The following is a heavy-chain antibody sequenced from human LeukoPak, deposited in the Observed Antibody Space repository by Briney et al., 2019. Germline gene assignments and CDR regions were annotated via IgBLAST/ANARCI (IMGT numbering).Heavy chain of an antibody. CDR1: GFTLTDFN. V-gene: IGHV3-53*01. J-gene: IGHJ4*02. Sequence: GGSLRLSCSASGFTLTDFNINWVRQAPGKGLEWVSVIYSGGSTYYADSVKGRFTISRHNSKNTVYLQMNNVGAEDTAVYYCAKDGAWLRFDDWGQGTLVTVSS. D-gene: IGHD5-12*01. CDR3: AKDGAWLRFDD. CDR2: IYSGGST.